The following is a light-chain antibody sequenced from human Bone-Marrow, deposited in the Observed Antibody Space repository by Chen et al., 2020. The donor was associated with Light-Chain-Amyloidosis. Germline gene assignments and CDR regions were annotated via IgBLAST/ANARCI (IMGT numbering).Light chain of an antibody. Sequence: SYVLTQPSSVSVAPGQTATIACGGNNIGSTSVHWYQQTPGQAPLLVVYDDSDRPSGIPERLAGSNSGHTATLTISRVDAGDEADYSCQVWDRSSDRPVFGGGTKLTVL. CDR2: DDS. J-gene: IGLJ3*02. CDR1: NIGSTS. CDR3: QVWDRSSDRPV. V-gene: IGLV3-21*02.